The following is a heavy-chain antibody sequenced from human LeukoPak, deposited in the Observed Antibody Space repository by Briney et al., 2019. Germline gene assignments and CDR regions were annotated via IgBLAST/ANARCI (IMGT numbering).Heavy chain of an antibody. V-gene: IGHV3-23*01. CDR1: GFSFSDYR. CDR3: AKVTGY. CDR2: ISGSGGST. Sequence: GGSLRLSCAASGFSFSDYRINWVRQAPGKGLEWVSAISGSGGSTYYADSVKGRFTISRDNSKNTLYLQMNSLRVEDTAVYYCAKVTGYWGQGTLVTVSS. J-gene: IGHJ4*02. D-gene: IGHD4-11*01.